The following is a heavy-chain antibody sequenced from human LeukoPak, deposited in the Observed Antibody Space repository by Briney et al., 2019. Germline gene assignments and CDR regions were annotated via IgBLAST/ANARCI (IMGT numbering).Heavy chain of an antibody. D-gene: IGHD4-17*01. CDR2: ISSSSSTI. V-gene: IGHV3-48*04. CDR3: ARDRPTVTTEGYFDY. CDR1: GFTFSSYS. J-gene: IGHJ4*02. Sequence: GGSLRLSCAASGFTFSSYSMNWVRQAPGKGLEWVSYISSSSSTIYYADSVKGRFTISRDNAKNSLYLQMNSLRAEDTAVYYCARDRPTVTTEGYFDYWGQGTLVTVSS.